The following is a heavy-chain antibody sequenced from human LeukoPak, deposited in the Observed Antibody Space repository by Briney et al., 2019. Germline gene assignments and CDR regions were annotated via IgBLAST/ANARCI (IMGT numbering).Heavy chain of an antibody. CDR1: GFTFSTYW. CDR3: ARVGAGDAFDI. CDR2: IKQDGTEK. J-gene: IGHJ3*02. Sequence: PGGSLRLSCAASGFTFSTYWMSWVRQAPGKGLEWVANIKQDGTEKYYVDSVKGRFTISRDNAKKSLYLQMNSLRAEDTAVYYCARVGAGDAFDIWGQGTMVTVSS. D-gene: IGHD1-26*01. V-gene: IGHV3-7*01.